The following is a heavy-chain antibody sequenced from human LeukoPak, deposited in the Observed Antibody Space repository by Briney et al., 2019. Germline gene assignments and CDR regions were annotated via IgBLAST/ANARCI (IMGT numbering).Heavy chain of an antibody. CDR3: TTERYYYDSGSYHNDY. CDR1: GFTFSNAW. Sequence: SGGSLRLSCAASGFTFSNAWMTWVRRAPGKGLEWVGRIKSKTDGGSTDYAEPVKVRFTISRDDSKNTLYLQMNSLKTEDTAMYYCTTERYYYDSGSYHNDYWGQGTLVTVSS. V-gene: IGHV3-15*01. J-gene: IGHJ4*02. CDR2: IKSKTDGGST. D-gene: IGHD3-10*01.